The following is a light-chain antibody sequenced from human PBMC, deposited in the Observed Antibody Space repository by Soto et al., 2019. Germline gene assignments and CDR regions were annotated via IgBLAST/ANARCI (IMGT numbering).Light chain of an antibody. CDR3: QSYDISLSGSV. J-gene: IGLJ2*01. Sequence: QSVLTQPPSVSGAPGQRVTISCTGSSSNIGAGYDVHWYQQLPGTAPKLLIYRNSNRPSGVPDRFSGSKSGTSGSLAITGLQAEDEADYYCQSYDISLSGSVFGGGTKLTVL. CDR1: SSNIGAGYD. CDR2: RNS. V-gene: IGLV1-40*01.